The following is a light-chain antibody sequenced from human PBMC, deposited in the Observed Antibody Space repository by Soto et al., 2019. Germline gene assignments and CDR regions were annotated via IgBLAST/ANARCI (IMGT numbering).Light chain of an antibody. CDR3: QQYGSSPMYT. CDR2: GAS. J-gene: IGKJ2*01. Sequence: EIVLTQSPGTLSLSPGERATLSCRASQSVSSSYLAWYQQKPGQAPRLLIYGASSSATGIPDRFSGRGSRTDFTLTISRLEPEDVAVYYCQQYGSSPMYTFGQGTKLEIK. CDR1: QSVSSSY. V-gene: IGKV3-20*01.